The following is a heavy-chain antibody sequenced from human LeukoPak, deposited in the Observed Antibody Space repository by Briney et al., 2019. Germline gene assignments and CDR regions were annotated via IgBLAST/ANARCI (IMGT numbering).Heavy chain of an antibody. CDR2: IYYTGSS. V-gene: IGHV4-59*12. CDR1: DHTFTYYY. D-gene: IGHD3-10*01. J-gene: IGHJ3*02. Sequence: SETLSLTCDVTDHTFTYYYWSWIRQPPGKGLEWIGSIYYTGSSNYNPSLKSRVTISVDKSKNQFSLKLSSVTAADTAVYYCARVRGAFYGSGSYYNDAFDIWGQGTMVTVSS. CDR3: ARVRGAFYGSGSYYNDAFDI.